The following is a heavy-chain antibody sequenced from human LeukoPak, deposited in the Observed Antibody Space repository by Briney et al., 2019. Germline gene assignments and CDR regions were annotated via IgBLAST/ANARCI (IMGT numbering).Heavy chain of an antibody. Sequence: SETLSLTCAVSGGSISSNYWSWIRQPPGKGLECIGYIDYSGSTNYNPSLKSRVTMSVDTSKNQFSLKLSSVTAADTAVYYCARDWHYYDSSGYFSAFDYWGQGTLVTVSS. D-gene: IGHD3-22*01. J-gene: IGHJ4*02. CDR1: GGSISSNY. CDR2: IDYSGST. CDR3: ARDWHYYDSSGYFSAFDY. V-gene: IGHV4-59*12.